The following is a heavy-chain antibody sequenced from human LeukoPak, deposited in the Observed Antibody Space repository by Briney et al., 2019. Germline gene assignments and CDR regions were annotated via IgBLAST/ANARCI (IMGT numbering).Heavy chain of an antibody. CDR1: GFTFSNYA. CDR3: ARCTASCYANAFDV. V-gene: IGHV3-23*01. CDR2: INGGGDAT. Sequence: RAGGSLRLSCAASGFTFSNYAMSWVRQAPGKGLEWVSAINGGGDATEYTDSVKGRFTISRDNSKNTLYLQMNSLRPEDTAVYYCARCTASCYANAFDVWGQGTLLTVSS. J-gene: IGHJ3*01. D-gene: IGHD2-2*01.